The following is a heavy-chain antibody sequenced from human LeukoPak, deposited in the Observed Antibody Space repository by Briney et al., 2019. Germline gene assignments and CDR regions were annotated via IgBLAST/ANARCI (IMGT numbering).Heavy chain of an antibody. Sequence: KPSETLSLTCTVSGGSINNYYWSWIRQPAGKGLEWIGRTYPSGGTNYNPSLQSRVTMSLDTSKNQFSLKLSSVTAADTALYYCARGFGSLTYEAFGIWGQGTMVTVSS. CDR3: ARGFGSLTYEAFGI. CDR1: GGSINNYY. J-gene: IGHJ3*02. CDR2: TYPSGGT. V-gene: IGHV4-4*07. D-gene: IGHD3-10*01.